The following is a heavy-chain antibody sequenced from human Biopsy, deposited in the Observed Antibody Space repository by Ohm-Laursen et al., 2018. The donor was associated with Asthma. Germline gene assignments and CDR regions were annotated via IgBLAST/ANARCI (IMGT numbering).Heavy chain of an antibody. V-gene: IGHV1-69*01. D-gene: IGHD6-19*01. J-gene: IGHJ6*02. CDR3: ARCQVGYSSGWSLLLKKIYYPGMDV. CDR2: IMTVFGTT. Sequence: SSVKVSCKAPGGTFSNFAISWVRQAPGQGLEWLGGIMTVFGTTNYAQKLQGRVTITADESTSTAYMEVTSLRSEDTAIYYCARCQVGYSSGWSLLLKKIYYPGMDVWGQGTAVTVSS. CDR1: GGTFSNFA.